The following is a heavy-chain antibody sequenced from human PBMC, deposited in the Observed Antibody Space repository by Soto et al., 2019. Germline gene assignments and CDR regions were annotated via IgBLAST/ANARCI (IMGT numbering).Heavy chain of an antibody. V-gene: IGHV4-34*01. Sequence: PSETLSLTCAVYGGSFSCYYWIWIRQPPGKGLEWIGEINHSGSTNYNPSLKSRVTISVDTSKNQFSLKLSSVTAADTAVYYCARFPGIAAAGDFDPWGQGTLVTVSS. CDR1: GGSFSCYY. CDR3: ARFPGIAAAGDFDP. J-gene: IGHJ5*02. D-gene: IGHD6-13*01. CDR2: INHSGST.